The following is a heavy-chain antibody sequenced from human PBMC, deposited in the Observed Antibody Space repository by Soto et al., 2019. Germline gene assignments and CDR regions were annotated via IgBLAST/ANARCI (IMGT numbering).Heavy chain of an antibody. D-gene: IGHD5-12*01. V-gene: IGHV4-4*07. CDR1: CGPINAFC. J-gene: IGHJ4*02. CDR2: IFSSVST. CDR3: AREGSYSAYNFAHGIQLCSFDF. Sequence: PSEALSVARTVSCGPINAFCWIWFLQPAGKVLEWIVRIFSSVSTSFNRSLESRVDMSVDTSKNHFSLNLRSVTAADMAVYYCAREGSYSAYNFAHGIQLCSFDFWGQRALVTVSS.